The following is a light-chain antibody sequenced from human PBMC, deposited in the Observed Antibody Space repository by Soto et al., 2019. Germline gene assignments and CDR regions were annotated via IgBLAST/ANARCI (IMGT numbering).Light chain of an antibody. CDR3: QQNNDWPT. CDR2: GAS. Sequence: EIVMTQSPATLSVSLGERATLSCRASQSVSSNLAWYQLKPGQAPRLLIYGASTRATGIPARFSGSGSGTEFTLTISSLQSEDFAVYYCQQNNDWPTCGQGTKVDIK. CDR1: QSVSSN. V-gene: IGKV3-15*01. J-gene: IGKJ1*01.